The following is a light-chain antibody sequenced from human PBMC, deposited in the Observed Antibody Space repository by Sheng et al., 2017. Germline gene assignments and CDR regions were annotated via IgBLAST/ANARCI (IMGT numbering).Light chain of an antibody. CDR3: HQYNTYSYS. Sequence: EIVLTQSPGTLSLSPGERATLSCRASQSISSSSLAWYQQKPGQAPRLLIYGASTRATGIPARFSGSGSGTEFTLTISSLQPADFATYYCHQYNTYSYSFGQGTKVDIK. CDR1: QSISSSS. V-gene: IGKV3D-7*01. J-gene: IGKJ2*03. CDR2: GAS.